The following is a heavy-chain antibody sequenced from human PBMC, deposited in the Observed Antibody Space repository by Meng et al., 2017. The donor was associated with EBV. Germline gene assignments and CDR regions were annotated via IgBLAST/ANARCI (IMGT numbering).Heavy chain of an antibody. CDR1: GGPFRNYA. Sequence: QVALVQSAAEGKEPGSSVKVLCKTSGGPFRNYAISWVRQAPGQGLEWLGGFLPTLGAPNYAQKFHGRVSITADESTSTHYMDLSSLRSEDTAVYYCASESGRGYTPDYWGQGTLVTVSS. CDR2: FLPTLGAP. J-gene: IGHJ4*02. CDR3: ASESGRGYTPDY. V-gene: IGHV1-69*01. D-gene: IGHD3-10*01.